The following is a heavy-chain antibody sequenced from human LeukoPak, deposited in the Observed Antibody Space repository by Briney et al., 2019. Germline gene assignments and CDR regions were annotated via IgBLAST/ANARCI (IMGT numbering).Heavy chain of an antibody. V-gene: IGHV4-39*07. D-gene: IGHD1-26*01. J-gene: IGHJ3*02. CDR1: GGSISTSNYY. CDR2: IFYSGST. CDR3: AKGHIVGATYDAFDI. Sequence: SETLSLTCTVSGGSISTSNYYWGWIRQPPGKGLEWIGNIFYSGSTYYSPSLRSRVTISLDTSRNQFSLKLNSVTAADTAVYYCAKGHIVGATYDAFDIWGQGTMVTVSS.